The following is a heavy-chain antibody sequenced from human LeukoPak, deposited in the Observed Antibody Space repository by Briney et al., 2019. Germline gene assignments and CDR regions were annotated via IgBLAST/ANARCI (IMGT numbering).Heavy chain of an antibody. J-gene: IGHJ4*02. V-gene: IGHV3-23*01. CDR2: LSGSNDDT. Sequence: PGGSLTLSCSASGFTFSSFALMWVPPAPGQGRVGGSSLSGSNDDTYPADPVKGRFTISRDHYKETLDLQMNNLRAADTALYHCARGGGWLQLDEGFDYWGQGTLVTASS. CDR1: GFTFSSFA. CDR3: ARGGGWLQLDEGFDY. D-gene: IGHD5-24*01.